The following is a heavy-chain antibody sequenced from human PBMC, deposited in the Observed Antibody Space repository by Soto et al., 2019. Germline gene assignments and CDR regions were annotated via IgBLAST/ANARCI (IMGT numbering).Heavy chain of an antibody. D-gene: IGHD2-8*01. CDR1: GGTFSSYT. V-gene: IGHV1-69*02. Sequence: QVQLVQSGAEVKKPGSSVKVSCKASGGTFSSYTISWVRQALGQGLEWMGRIIPILGIANYAQKFQGRVTITADKSTSTAYMELSSLRSEDTAVYYCARGLRDIVLMVYAYEGNEGFDPWGQGTLVTVSS. CDR2: IIPILGIA. J-gene: IGHJ5*02. CDR3: ARGLRDIVLMVYAYEGNEGFDP.